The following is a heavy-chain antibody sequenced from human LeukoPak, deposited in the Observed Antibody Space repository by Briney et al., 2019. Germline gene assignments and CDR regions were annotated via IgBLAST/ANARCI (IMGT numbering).Heavy chain of an antibody. CDR2: ISSSSSYI. J-gene: IGHJ6*03. D-gene: IGHD3-10*01. Sequence: GGSLRLSCAASGFTFSSYSMNWVRQAPGKGLEWVSSISSSSSYIYYADSVKGRFTISRDNSKNTLYLQMNSLRAEDTAVYYCAKDLIMVRGVTPYMDVWGKGTTVTISS. V-gene: IGHV3-21*04. CDR3: AKDLIMVRGVTPYMDV. CDR1: GFTFSSYS.